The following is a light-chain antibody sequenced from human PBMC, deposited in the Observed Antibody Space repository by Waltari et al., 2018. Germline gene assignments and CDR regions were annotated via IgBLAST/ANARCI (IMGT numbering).Light chain of an antibody. CDR1: QSISRY. V-gene: IGKV3-20*01. CDR3: QNHERLPAM. J-gene: IGKJ1*01. Sequence: EIVLTQSPGTLSLSPGERATLSCRASQSISRYLAWYQQKPGQAPRLLIYAASSRATGIPDRFSGSGSGTDFSLTISRLEPEDFAVYYCQNHERLPAMFGQGTTVEIK. CDR2: AAS.